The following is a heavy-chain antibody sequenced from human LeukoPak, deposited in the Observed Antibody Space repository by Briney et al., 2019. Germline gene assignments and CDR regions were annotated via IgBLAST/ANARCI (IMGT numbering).Heavy chain of an antibody. CDR2: INPNSGGT. D-gene: IGHD3-22*01. V-gene: IGHV1-2*02. Sequence: ASVKVSCKASGYTFTGYYMHWVRQAPGQGLEWMGWINPNSGGTNYAQKFQGRVTMTRDTSTSTAYMELRSLRSDDTAVYYCARKVPNDSSGYYYRGQFDPWGQGTLVTVSS. CDR1: GYTFTGYY. CDR3: ARKVPNDSSGYYYRGQFDP. J-gene: IGHJ5*02.